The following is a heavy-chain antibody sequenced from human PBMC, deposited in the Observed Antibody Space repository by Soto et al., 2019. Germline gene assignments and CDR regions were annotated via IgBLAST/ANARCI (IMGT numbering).Heavy chain of an antibody. CDR2: IKQDGSEK. V-gene: IGHV3-7*01. Sequence: EVQLVESGGGLVQPGGSLRLSCAASGFTFSSYWMSWVRQAPGKGLEWVANIKQDGSEKYYVDSVKGRFTISRDNAKNSLYLQMNGLRAEDTAVYYCARAWYYYGSGSYYSWGQGTLVTVSS. CDR1: GFTFSSYW. CDR3: ARAWYYYGSGSYYS. J-gene: IGHJ5*02. D-gene: IGHD3-10*01.